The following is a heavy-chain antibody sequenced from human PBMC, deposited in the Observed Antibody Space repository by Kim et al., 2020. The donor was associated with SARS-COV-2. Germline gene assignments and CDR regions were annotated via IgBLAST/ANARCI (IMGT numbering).Heavy chain of an antibody. CDR1: GDSVSSNSAA. CDR3: ARGVAGPFYYGMDV. J-gene: IGHJ6*02. Sequence: SPTLSLTCAISGDSVSSNSAAWNWLRQSPSRGLEWLVRTYYRSKWYNDYAVSVKSRITINPDTSKNLFSLQLNSVTPEDTAVYYCARGVAGPFYYGMDVWGQGTTVTVSS. V-gene: IGHV6-1*01. CDR2: TYYRSKWYN. D-gene: IGHD6-19*01.